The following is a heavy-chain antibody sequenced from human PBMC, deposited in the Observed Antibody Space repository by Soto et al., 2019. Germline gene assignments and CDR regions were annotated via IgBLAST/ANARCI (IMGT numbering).Heavy chain of an antibody. J-gene: IGHJ4*02. Sequence: GGSLRLSCAASGIKFGSYAMSWVRQAPGKGLEWVSSITGGGDSTFYADSVKGRFTISRDNSKNTLYLQMNSLRAEDTAVYYCAKDRDYYDSSGLIDYWGQGTLVTVSS. V-gene: IGHV3-23*01. CDR2: ITGGGDST. CDR1: GIKFGSYA. CDR3: AKDRDYYDSSGLIDY. D-gene: IGHD3-22*01.